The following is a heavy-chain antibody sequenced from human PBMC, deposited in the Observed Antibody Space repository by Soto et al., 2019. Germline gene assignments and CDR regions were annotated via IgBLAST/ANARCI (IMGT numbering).Heavy chain of an antibody. CDR1: GYTFSGHW. J-gene: IGHJ1*01. D-gene: IGHD6-19*01. CDR2: IDPSDSYI. Sequence: GESLKISCKTSGYTFSGHWISWVRQVPGKGLQWMGNIDPSDSYINYNPAFRGHVTFSVDKSSSTAYLHWRSLGPSDTAIYYCARHMAAIWLGCWGQRTLVTVSS. CDR3: ARHMAAIWLGC. V-gene: IGHV5-10-1*01.